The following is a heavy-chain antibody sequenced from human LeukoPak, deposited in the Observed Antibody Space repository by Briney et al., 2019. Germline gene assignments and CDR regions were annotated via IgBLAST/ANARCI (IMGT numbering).Heavy chain of an antibody. J-gene: IGHJ4*02. Sequence: SETLSLTCTVSGGSISGYYWSWIRQPPGRGLEWIGYIYYSGSTYYNPSLKSRVTISVDTSKNQFSLKLSSVTAADTAVYYCAREFATSGPGPDWGQGTLVTVSS. V-gene: IGHV4-59*01. D-gene: IGHD3-10*01. CDR1: GGSISGYY. CDR3: AREFATSGPGPD. CDR2: IYYSGST.